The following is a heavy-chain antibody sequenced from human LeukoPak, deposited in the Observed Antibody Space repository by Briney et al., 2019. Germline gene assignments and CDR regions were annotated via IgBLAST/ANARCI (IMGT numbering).Heavy chain of an antibody. Sequence: GGSLRLSCTASGFTFSTYAMSWVRQAPGKGLEWVSAISGSGGSTYYADSVKGRFTISRDNSKNTLYLQMNSLRAEDTAVYYCAKDVGYSSSWYVDFDCWGQGTLVTVSS. V-gene: IGHV3-23*01. CDR2: ISGSGGST. D-gene: IGHD6-13*01. CDR3: AKDVGYSSSWYVDFDC. J-gene: IGHJ4*02. CDR1: GFTFSTYA.